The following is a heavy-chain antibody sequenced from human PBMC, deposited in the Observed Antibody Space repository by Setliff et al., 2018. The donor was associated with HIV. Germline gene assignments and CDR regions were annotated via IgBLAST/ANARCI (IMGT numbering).Heavy chain of an antibody. CDR3: ARDLLGSSSLVDY. CDR2: IYRTGST. V-gene: IGHV4-61*09. CDR1: GGSISSGSHY. D-gene: IGHD6-6*01. Sequence: SETLSLTCNVSGGSISSGSHYWSWIRQPAGKGLEWIGHIYRTGSTNYNPSLKSRVTISVDTSKNQFSLKLSSVTAADSAVYYCARDLLGSSSLVDYWGQGTLVTVSS. J-gene: IGHJ4*02.